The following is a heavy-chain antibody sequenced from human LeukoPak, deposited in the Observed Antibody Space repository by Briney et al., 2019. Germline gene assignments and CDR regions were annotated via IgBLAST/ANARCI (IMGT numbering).Heavy chain of an antibody. J-gene: IGHJ3*02. CDR3: ALNIGYYDSSGYYLGNAFDI. CDR2: IYYSGST. V-gene: IGHV4-31*01. Sequence: PSETLSLTCTVSGGSISSGGYYWSWIRQHPGKGLEWIGYIYYSGSTYYNPSLKSLVTISVDTSKNQFSLKLSSVTAADTAVYYCALNIGYYDSSGYYLGNAFDIWGQGTMVTVSS. CDR1: GGSISSGGYY. D-gene: IGHD3-22*01.